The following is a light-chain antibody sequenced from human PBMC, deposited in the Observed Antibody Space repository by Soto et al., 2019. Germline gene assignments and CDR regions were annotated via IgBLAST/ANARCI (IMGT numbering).Light chain of an antibody. V-gene: IGKV1-5*03. CDR2: KAS. CDR3: QQFYRYPWT. Sequence: DIQMTQSPSTLSASVGDRVTITCRASQSVDTCLAWYQQKPGKAPHLLIYKASSFETGVPSRSSGSGSVTEFTLTISSLQPDDFATYYCQQFYRYPWTFGQGTKVEIK. J-gene: IGKJ1*01. CDR1: QSVDTC.